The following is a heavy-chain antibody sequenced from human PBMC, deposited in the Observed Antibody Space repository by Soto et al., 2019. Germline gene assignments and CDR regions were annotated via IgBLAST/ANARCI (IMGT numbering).Heavy chain of an antibody. Sequence: SETLSLTCTVSGGSISSGDYYWSWIRQPPGKGLEWIGYIYYSGSTYYNPSLKSRVTISVDTSKNQFSLKLSSVTAADTAVYYCANENSSYNWFDPWGQGTLVTVSS. D-gene: IGHD6-6*01. CDR1: GGSISSGDYY. CDR2: IYYSGST. J-gene: IGHJ5*02. V-gene: IGHV4-30-4*01. CDR3: ANENSSYNWFDP.